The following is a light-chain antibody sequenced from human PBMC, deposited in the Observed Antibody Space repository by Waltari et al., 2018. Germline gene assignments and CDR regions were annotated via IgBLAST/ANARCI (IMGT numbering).Light chain of an antibody. J-gene: IGKJ2*01. CDR1: QSVRTY. Sequence: EIVLTQSPATLSLSPGERATLSCRASQSVRTYLAWYQQKPGQAPSLLIFDASNRATGIPARFSGSGSGTDFTLTISSLEPEDLAVYYCQQRSNWPYTFGQGTKLGIK. CDR2: DAS. V-gene: IGKV3-11*01. CDR3: QQRSNWPYT.